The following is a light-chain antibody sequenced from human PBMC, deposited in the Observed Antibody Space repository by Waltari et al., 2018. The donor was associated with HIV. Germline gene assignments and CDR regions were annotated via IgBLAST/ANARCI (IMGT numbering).Light chain of an antibody. CDR3: SSYANKNGFYVV. J-gene: IGLJ2*01. CDR1: NSDIGGYNY. Sequence: QSALTQPPSASGSPGQSVTISCTGTNSDIGGYNYVSWYQQHPGKAPKLVISEVTKRPSGVPDRFSGSKSGTTASLTVSGLQTEDEADYYCSSYANKNGFYVVFGGGTKLTGL. CDR2: EVT. V-gene: IGLV2-8*01.